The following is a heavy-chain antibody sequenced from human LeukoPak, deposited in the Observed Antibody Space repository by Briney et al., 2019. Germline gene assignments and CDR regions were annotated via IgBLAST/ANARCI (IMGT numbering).Heavy chain of an antibody. V-gene: IGHV3-30-3*01. CDR3: ALLYCCGDCYPDY. CDR2: ISYDGSNK. CDR1: GFTFSSYA. J-gene: IGHJ4*02. D-gene: IGHD2-21*02. Sequence: PGGSLRLSCAASGFTFSSYAMHWVRQAPGKGLEWVAVISYDGSNKYYADSVKGRFTISRDNSKNTLYLQMNSLRAEDTAVYYCALLYCCGDCYPDYWGQGTLVTVSS.